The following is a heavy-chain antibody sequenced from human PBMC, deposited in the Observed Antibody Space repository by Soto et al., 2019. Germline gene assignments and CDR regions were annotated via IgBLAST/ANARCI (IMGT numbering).Heavy chain of an antibody. CDR1: GCSFSGDA. CDR3: ARGGCRGGRCYLSY. D-gene: IGHD2-15*01. J-gene: IGHJ4*03. V-gene: IGHV1-69*13. CDR2: IIPIFGTA. Sequence: SLKRSCKAAGCSFSGDASGWGRQAPGQGLEWMGGIIPIFGTANYAQKFQGRVTITADESTSTAYMELSSLRSEDTAVYYCARGGCRGGRCYLSYWGHGTPVPVSS.